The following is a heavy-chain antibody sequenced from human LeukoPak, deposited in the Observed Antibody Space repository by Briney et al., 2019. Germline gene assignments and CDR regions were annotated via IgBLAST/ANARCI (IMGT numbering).Heavy chain of an antibody. CDR2: IYYSGST. CDR3: ARDRPGGSSLDY. J-gene: IGHJ4*02. Sequence: PSETLSLTCTVSGGSISSYYWSWIRQPPGKGLEWIGYIYYSGSTNYNPSLKSRVTISVDTSKNQFSLKLSSVTAADTAVYYCARDRPGGSSLDYWGQGTLVTVSS. CDR1: GGSISSYY. V-gene: IGHV4-59*01. D-gene: IGHD6-13*01.